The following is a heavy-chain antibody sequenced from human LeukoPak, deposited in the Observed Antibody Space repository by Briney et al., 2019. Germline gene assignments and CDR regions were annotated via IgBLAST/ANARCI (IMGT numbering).Heavy chain of an antibody. Sequence: GGSLRLSCEASGFTVSDHYMDWVRQSPGKGLEWVGRSGKKANSNTTEYAASVNGRFTISRDDSKNSLYLQMNSLKTEDTAVYYCVRAVEWLGDAFDIWGQGTRVIVSS. J-gene: IGHJ3*02. V-gene: IGHV3-72*01. CDR2: SGKKANSNTT. D-gene: IGHD3-3*01. CDR3: VRAVEWLGDAFDI. CDR1: GFTVSDHY.